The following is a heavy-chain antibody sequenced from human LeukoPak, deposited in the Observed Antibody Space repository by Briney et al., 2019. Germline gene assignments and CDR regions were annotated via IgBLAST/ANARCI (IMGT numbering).Heavy chain of an antibody. CDR2: ISYDGSNK. D-gene: IGHD2-15*01. V-gene: IGHV3-30*18. J-gene: IGHJ6*04. Sequence: GRSLTRSCAASGFTFSSYGRHWVRQAPGKGLEWVAVISYDGSNKYYADSVKGRFTISRDNSKNTLYLQMNSLRAEDTAVYYCAKDFLTDIVVVVAATSYGMDVWGKGTTVTVSS. CDR3: AKDFLTDIVVVVAATSYGMDV. CDR1: GFTFSSYG.